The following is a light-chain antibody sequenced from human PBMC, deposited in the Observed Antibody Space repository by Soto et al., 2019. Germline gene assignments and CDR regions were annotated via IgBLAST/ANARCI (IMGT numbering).Light chain of an antibody. V-gene: IGLV2-14*01. CDR2: DVS. CDR3: SSYTSSSTLRV. CDR1: SSDVGGYNY. Sequence: SVLTQPASVSGSPGQSITISCTGTSSDVGGYNYVSWYQQHPGKAPKLMIYDVSNRPSGVSNRFSGSKPGNTASLTISGLQAEDEADYYCSSYTSSSTLRVFGTGTKVTVL. J-gene: IGLJ1*01.